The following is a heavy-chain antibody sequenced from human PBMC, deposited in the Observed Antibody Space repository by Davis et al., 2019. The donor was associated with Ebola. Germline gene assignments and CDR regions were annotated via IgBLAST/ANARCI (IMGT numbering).Heavy chain of an antibody. CDR1: GGSFSGYY. CDR3: ARNNSGIPFDY. CDR2: INHSGST. J-gene: IGHJ4*02. Sequence: PGGSLRLSCAVYGGSFSGYYWSWIRQPPGKGLEWIGEINHSGSTNYNPSLKSRLTMSVDTSKNQFSLNLNSVTAADTAVYYWARNNSGIPFDYWGLGTLVTVSS. D-gene: IGHD3-10*01. V-gene: IGHV4-34*01.